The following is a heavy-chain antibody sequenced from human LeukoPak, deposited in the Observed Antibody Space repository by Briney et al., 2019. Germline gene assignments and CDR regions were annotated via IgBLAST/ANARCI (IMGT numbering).Heavy chain of an antibody. D-gene: IGHD3-3*01. V-gene: IGHV1-18*01. CDR1: GYTFTSYG. J-gene: IGHJ4*02. Sequence: ASVKVSCKASGYTFTSYGISWVRQAPGQGLEWMGWISAYNGNTNYAQKLQGRVTMTTDTSTSTAYMELRSLRFDDTAVYYCATQAELRFLEWLYFDYWGQGTLVTVSS. CDR3: ATQAELRFLEWLYFDY. CDR2: ISAYNGNT.